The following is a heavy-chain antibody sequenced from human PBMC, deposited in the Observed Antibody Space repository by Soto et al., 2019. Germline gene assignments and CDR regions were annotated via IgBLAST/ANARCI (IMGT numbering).Heavy chain of an antibody. CDR1: GFTFDDYG. CDR3: ARALCTNGVCYTGWFDH. J-gene: IGHJ5*02. V-gene: IGHV3-20*01. CDR2: INWNGGST. Sequence: EVQMVESGGGVVRPGGSLRLSCAASGFTFDDYGMSWVRQAPRKGLEWVSGINWNGGSTGYADSVKGRFTISRDNAKNSLYLQMNSLRAEDTALYHCARALCTNGVCYTGWFDHWGQGTLVTVSS. D-gene: IGHD2-8*01.